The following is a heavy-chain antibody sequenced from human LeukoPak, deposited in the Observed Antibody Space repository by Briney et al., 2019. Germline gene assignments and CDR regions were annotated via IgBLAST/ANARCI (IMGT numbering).Heavy chain of an antibody. J-gene: IGHJ4*02. CDR2: IYSGGST. V-gene: IGHV3-53*01. D-gene: IGHD3-10*01. CDR1: GFTVSSNY. CDR3: TRDRTPQLGRGSPLIWFGEIPFDY. Sequence: GGSLRLSCAASGFTVSSNYMSWVRQAPGKGLEWVSVIYSGGSTYYADSVKGRFTISRDNSKNTLYLQMNSLKTEDTAVYYCTRDRTPQLGRGSPLIWFGEIPFDYWGQGTLVTVSS.